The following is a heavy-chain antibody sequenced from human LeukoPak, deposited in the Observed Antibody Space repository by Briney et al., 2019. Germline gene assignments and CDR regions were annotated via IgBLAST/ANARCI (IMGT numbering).Heavy chain of an antibody. D-gene: IGHD6-19*01. J-gene: IGHJ4*02. V-gene: IGHV1-46*01. CDR1: GYTFTSYY. CDR3: ARAAFGSSGWYLIGY. CDR2: INPSGGST. Sequence: VASVKVSCKASGYTFTSYYMHWVRQAPGQGLEWIGIINPSGGSTSYAQKFQGRVTMTRDTSTSTVYMELGSLRSEDTAVYYCARAAFGSSGWYLIGYWGQGTLVTVSS.